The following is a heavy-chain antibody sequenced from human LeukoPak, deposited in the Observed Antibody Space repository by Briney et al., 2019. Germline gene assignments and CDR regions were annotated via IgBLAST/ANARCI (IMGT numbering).Heavy chain of an antibody. CDR3: GRTVRGRYYDSSGYPDH. D-gene: IGHD3-22*01. V-gene: IGHV3-7*01. J-gene: IGHJ5*02. CDR1: GFTFTSYW. CDR2: IKQDGSEK. Sequence: GGSLRLSCAASGFTFTSYWMSWVRQTPGKGLEWVANIKQDGSEKYYVDSVSGRFTIPRDNAKNSLYLQMNSLRAEDTAAYYCGRTVRGRYYDSSGYPDHWGQGTLVTVSS.